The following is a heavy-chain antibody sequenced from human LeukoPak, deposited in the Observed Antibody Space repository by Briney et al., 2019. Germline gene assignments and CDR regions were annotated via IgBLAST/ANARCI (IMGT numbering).Heavy chain of an antibody. Sequence: GGSLRLSCAASGFTFSSHWMHWVRQAPGKGLVWVSRLNSDGSTTSYADSVKGRFTISRDNAKNTLYLQMNSPRAEDTAVYYCARRSGSYALDYWGQGTLVTVSS. CDR3: ARRSGSYALDY. D-gene: IGHD1-26*01. CDR2: LNSDGSTT. J-gene: IGHJ4*02. V-gene: IGHV3-74*01. CDR1: GFTFSSHW.